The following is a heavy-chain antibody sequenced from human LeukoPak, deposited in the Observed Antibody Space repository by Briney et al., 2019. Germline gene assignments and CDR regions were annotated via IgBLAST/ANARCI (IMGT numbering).Heavy chain of an antibody. CDR3: ARSIAAAGWFDP. D-gene: IGHD6-13*01. V-gene: IGHV1-8*02. CDR2: MNPNSGNT. J-gene: IGHJ5*02. CDR1: GYTFTSYA. Sequence: GASVKVSCKASGYTFTSYAMNWVRQATGQGLEWMGWMNPNSGNTGYAQKFQGRVTMTRNTSISTAYMELSSLRSEDTAVYYCARSIAAAGWFDPWGQGTLVTVSS.